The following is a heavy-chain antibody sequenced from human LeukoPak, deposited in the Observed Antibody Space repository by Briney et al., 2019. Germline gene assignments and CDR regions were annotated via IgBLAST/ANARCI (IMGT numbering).Heavy chain of an antibody. V-gene: IGHV3-30*18. D-gene: IGHD3-10*01. CDR2: ISYDGSNK. CDR1: GFTFSSYG. J-gene: IGHJ4*02. CDR3: AKVGRWFGELLSHFDY. Sequence: GSLRLSCAASGFTFSSYGMHWVRQAPGKGLEWVAVISYDGSNKYYADSVKGRFTISRDNSRNTLYLQMNSLRAEDTAVYYCAKVGRWFGELLSHFDYWGQGTLVTVSS.